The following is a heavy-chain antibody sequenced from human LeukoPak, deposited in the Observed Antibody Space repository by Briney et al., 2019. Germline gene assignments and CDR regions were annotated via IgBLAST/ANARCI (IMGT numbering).Heavy chain of an antibody. J-gene: IGHJ4*02. CDR1: GGTFSSYA. D-gene: IGHD3-10*01. CDR3: ARTMVRGVMVFGY. Sequence: SVKVSCKASGGTFSSYAISWVRQAPGQGLEWMGGIIPIFGTANYAQKFQGRVTITADESTSTVYMELSSLRSEDTAVYYCARTMVRGVMVFGYWGQGTLVTVSS. CDR2: IIPIFGTA. V-gene: IGHV1-69*13.